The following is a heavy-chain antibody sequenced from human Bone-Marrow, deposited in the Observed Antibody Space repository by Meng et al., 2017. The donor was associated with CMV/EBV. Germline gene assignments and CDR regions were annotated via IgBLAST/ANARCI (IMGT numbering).Heavy chain of an antibody. V-gene: IGHV1-69*13. J-gene: IGHJ4*01. CDR2: IIPILGAP. D-gene: IGHD3-10*01. CDR1: GGTFRTYA. CDR3: ARAGAHGKTSHPFDYFDN. Sequence: SVKVSCKASGGTFRTYAISWVRQAPGRGLEWMGGIIPILGAPNLAQKFLGRVTITADELTSTVYMDLRNLRSDDTAVYFCARAGAHGKTSHPFDYFDNWGHGILVTVSS.